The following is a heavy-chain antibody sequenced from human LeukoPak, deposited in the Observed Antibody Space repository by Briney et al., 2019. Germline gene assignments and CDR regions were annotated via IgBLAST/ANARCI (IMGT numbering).Heavy chain of an antibody. CDR2: ISSSSSDI. CDR3: AREKRDYGGNRPDY. V-gene: IGHV3-21*01. D-gene: IGHD4-23*01. Sequence: GGSLRLTCAASGFTFSSYAMSWVRQAPGKGLEWVSSISSSSSDIYYADSVKGRFTISRDNAKNSLYLQMNSLRAEDTAVYYCAREKRDYGGNRPDYWGQGTLVTVSS. J-gene: IGHJ4*02. CDR1: GFTFSSYA.